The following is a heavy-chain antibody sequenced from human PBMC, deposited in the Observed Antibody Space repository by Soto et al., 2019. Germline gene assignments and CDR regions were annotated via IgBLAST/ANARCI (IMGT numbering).Heavy chain of an antibody. D-gene: IGHD5-12*01. CDR3: PREGATFNAFDI. Sequence: PSETLSLTCTVSGGSISSYYWSWIRQPAGKGLEWIGGIYTSGSTNYNPSLKNRVTMSVDTTKNQFSLKLISVTAADTAVYYCPREGATFNAFDIWGQGIIVTVAS. CDR1: GGSISSYY. CDR2: IYTSGST. V-gene: IGHV4-4*07. J-gene: IGHJ3*02.